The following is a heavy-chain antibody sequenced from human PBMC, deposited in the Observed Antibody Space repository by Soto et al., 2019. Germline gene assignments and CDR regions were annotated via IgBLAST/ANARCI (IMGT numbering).Heavy chain of an antibody. CDR3: ARVGIAVAADAFDI. CDR1: GFTFSSYS. Sequence: EVQLVESGGGLVKPGGSLRLSCAASGFTFSSYSMNWVRQAPGKGLEWVSSISSSSSYIYYADSVKGRFTISRDNAKNSLYLQMNSLRAEDTAVYYCARVGIAVAADAFDIWGRGTMVTVSS. CDR2: ISSSSSYI. V-gene: IGHV3-21*01. D-gene: IGHD6-19*01. J-gene: IGHJ3*02.